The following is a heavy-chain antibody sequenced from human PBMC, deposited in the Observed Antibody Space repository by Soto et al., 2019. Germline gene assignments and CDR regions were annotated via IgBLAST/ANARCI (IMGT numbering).Heavy chain of an antibody. D-gene: IGHD2-15*01. CDR2: IYYSGST. J-gene: IGHJ4*02. V-gene: IGHV4-30-4*01. CDR3: ARGRWQQLHFDY. Sequence: SETLSLTCTVSGGSISSGGYYWSWIRQPPGKGLEWIGYIYYSGSTYYNPSLKSRVTISVDTSKNQFSLKLSSVTAADTAVYYCARGRWQQLHFDYWGQGTLVTVSS. CDR1: GGSISSGGYY.